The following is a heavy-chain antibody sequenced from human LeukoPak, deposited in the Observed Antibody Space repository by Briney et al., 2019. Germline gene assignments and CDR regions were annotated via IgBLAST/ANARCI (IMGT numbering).Heavy chain of an antibody. Sequence: KPSETLSLTCAVYGGSFSGYYWSWIRQPPGKGLEWIGEINHSGSTNYNPSLKSRVTISVDTSKNQFSLKLSSVTAADTAVYYCARWGTWIQLWSTDYWGQGTLVTVSP. CDR1: GGSFSGYY. CDR3: ARWGTWIQLWSTDY. CDR2: INHSGST. D-gene: IGHD5-18*01. V-gene: IGHV4-34*01. J-gene: IGHJ4*02.